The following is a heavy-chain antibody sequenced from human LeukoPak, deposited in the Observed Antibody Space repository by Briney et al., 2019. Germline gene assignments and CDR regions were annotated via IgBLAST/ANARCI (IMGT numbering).Heavy chain of an antibody. J-gene: IGHJ4*02. V-gene: IGHV3-7*03. D-gene: IGHD6-13*01. CDR2: IKQDGSEK. Sequence: GGALRLSCAASGFTFSSYWMSWVRQAPGKGLEGVANIKQDGSEKYYVDSVKGRFTISRDNAKNSLYLQMNSLRAEDTAVYYCARGAAAGTVFDYWGQGTLVTVSS. CDR1: GFTFSSYW. CDR3: ARGAAAGTVFDY.